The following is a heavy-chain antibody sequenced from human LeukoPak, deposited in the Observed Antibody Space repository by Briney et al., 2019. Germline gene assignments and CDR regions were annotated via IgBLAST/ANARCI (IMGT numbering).Heavy chain of an antibody. V-gene: IGHV1-18*04. CDR1: GFTVSSNY. D-gene: IGHD6-6*01. Sequence: GGSLRLSCAASGFTVSSNYMSWVRQAPGQGLEWMGWISAYNGNTNYAQKLQGRVTMTRDTSISTAYMELSRLRSDDTAVYYCAKKGIAARPGFDYWGQGTLVTVSS. CDR3: AKKGIAARPGFDY. J-gene: IGHJ4*02. CDR2: ISAYNGNT.